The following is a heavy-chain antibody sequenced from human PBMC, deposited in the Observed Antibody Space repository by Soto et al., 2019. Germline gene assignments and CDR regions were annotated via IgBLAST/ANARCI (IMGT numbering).Heavy chain of an antibody. V-gene: IGHV1-69*01. Sequence: QEQLVQSGAEVKKPGSSVKVSCKASGGLFSSYAISWVRQAPGQGLEWMGGIIPVFSTAYYAQKFQGRVTITADEATNTAYMELSSLRSEDTAMYYCARGGSGYVWFNEFWGQGSLVTVSS. CDR2: IIPVFSTA. D-gene: IGHD3-22*01. CDR1: GGLFSSYA. CDR3: ARGGSGYVWFNEF. J-gene: IGHJ4*02.